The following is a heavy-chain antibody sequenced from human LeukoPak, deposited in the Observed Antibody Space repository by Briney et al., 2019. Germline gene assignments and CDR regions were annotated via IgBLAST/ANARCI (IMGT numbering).Heavy chain of an antibody. D-gene: IGHD6-13*01. CDR1: GFTFRSYA. Sequence: GGSLRLSCAASGFTFRSYAMHWVRRAPGKGLEWLTVISFDGSNNYYADSVKGRFAVSRDNSKNTLYLQMNSLRAEDTAVYYCARITAAAGTYFDYWGQGTLVTVSS. CDR3: ARITAAAGTYFDY. CDR2: ISFDGSNN. V-gene: IGHV3-30*09. J-gene: IGHJ4*02.